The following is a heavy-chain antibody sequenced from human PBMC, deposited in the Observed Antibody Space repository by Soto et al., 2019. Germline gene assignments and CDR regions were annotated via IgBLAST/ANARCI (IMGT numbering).Heavy chain of an antibody. J-gene: IGHJ4*02. V-gene: IGHV3-9*01. D-gene: IGHD3-3*01. Sequence: EVQLVESGGGFIQPGRSLRLSCAASGFAFSESGMYWVRQAPGKGLEWVAGISWNGVSIGYLASVKGRFTISRDNSKNTVDLQINSLRAEDTAVYYCAKVANVGVVVEYFDHWGQGSLVTVSS. CDR3: AKVANVGVVVEYFDH. CDR2: ISWNGVSI. CDR1: GFAFSESG.